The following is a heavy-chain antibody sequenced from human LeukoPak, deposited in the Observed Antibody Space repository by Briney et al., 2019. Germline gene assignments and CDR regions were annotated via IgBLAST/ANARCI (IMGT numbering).Heavy chain of an antibody. CDR2: ISISSNYI. CDR3: AKTLGYCSTASCSEDDS. D-gene: IGHD2-2*01. J-gene: IGHJ5*01. CDR1: GFTFSSYS. Sequence: GGSLRLSCAASGFTFSSYSMNWVRQAPGKGLEWVSSISISSNYIYYADSVRGRFTISRDNAQNSLYLQMNSLRAEDTAVYSCAKTLGYCSTASCSEDDSWGQGTLVTVSS. V-gene: IGHV3-21*01.